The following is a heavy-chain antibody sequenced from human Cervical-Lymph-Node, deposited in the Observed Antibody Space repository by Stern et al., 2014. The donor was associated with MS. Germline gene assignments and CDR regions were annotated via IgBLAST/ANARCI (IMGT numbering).Heavy chain of an antibody. CDR2: INPNSGDT. Sequence: QLVQSGAEVKKPGASVKVSCKASGYTFTDYYMHWVRQAPGQGLEWMGWINPNSGDTNYAQKFQNWVTMTRDTSISTAYMELSRLRFDDTAVYYCGRNYCYGLDLWGQGTTVTVSS. V-gene: IGHV1-2*04. CDR1: GYTFTDYY. J-gene: IGHJ6*02. CDR3: GRNYCYGLDL.